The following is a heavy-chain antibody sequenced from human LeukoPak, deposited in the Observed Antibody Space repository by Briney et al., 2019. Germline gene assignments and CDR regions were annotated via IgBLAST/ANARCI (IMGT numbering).Heavy chain of an antibody. J-gene: IGHJ4*02. V-gene: IGHV1-69*13. CDR2: IIPIFGTA. CDR1: GGTFSSYG. Sequence: ASVKVSCKASGGTFSSYGISWVLQAPGQGLEWMGGIIPIFGTANYAQKFQGRVTITADESTSTAYMELSSLRSEDTAVYYCARERGEVSYAFDYWGQGTLVTVSS. D-gene: IGHD3-16*01. CDR3: ARERGEVSYAFDY.